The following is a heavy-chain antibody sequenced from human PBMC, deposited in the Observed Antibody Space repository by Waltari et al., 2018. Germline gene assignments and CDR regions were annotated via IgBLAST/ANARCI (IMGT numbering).Heavy chain of an antibody. V-gene: IGHV1-69*12. CDR2: IIPIFGTA. J-gene: IGHJ4*02. Sequence: QVQLVQSGAEVKKPGSSVKVSCKASGGTFSSYAISGVRQAPGQGLEWMGGIIPIFGTANYAQKFQGRVTITADESTSTAYMELSSLRSEDTAVYYCARDRGAVAGKSTDSYFDYWGQGTLVTVSS. D-gene: IGHD6-19*01. CDR3: ARDRGAVAGKSTDSYFDY. CDR1: GGTFSSYA.